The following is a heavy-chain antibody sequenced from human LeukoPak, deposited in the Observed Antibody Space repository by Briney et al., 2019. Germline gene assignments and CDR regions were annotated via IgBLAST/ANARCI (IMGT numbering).Heavy chain of an antibody. CDR1: GFTFSNYA. J-gene: IGHJ4*02. Sequence: GGSLRLSCAASGFTFSNYAMNWVRQAAGKGLEWVSSITGGGQTFYADSVKGRFTISRDNSKNTLYLQMNSLRAEDTALYFCAKKAQYNGNYPLDYWGQGTLVTVSS. V-gene: IGHV3-23*01. CDR3: AKKAQYNGNYPLDY. D-gene: IGHD1-26*01. CDR2: ITGGGQT.